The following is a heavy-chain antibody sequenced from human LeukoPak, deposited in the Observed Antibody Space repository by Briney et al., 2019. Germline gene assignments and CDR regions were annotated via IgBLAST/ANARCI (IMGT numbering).Heavy chain of an antibody. CDR2: INPSGGST. Sequence: ASVKVSCKASGYTFTSYYMHWVRQAPGQGLEWMGIINPSGGSTSYAQKFQGRVTMTRDTSTSTVYMELSSLRSEDTAVYYCARDPVVPAAIENHGMDVWGQGTTVTVSS. CDR1: GYTFTSYY. J-gene: IGHJ6*02. CDR3: ARDPVVPAAIENHGMDV. D-gene: IGHD2-2*02. V-gene: IGHV1-46*01.